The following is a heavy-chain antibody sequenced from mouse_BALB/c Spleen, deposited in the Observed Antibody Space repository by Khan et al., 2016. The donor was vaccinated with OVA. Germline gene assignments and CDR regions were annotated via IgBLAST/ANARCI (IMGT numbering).Heavy chain of an antibody. CDR2: INPHIGET. D-gene: IGHD1-1*01. CDR1: GYSFNGYF. V-gene: IGHV1-20*02. Sequence: EVQLQESGPELVKPGASVKISCKASGYSFNGYFMNWVMQSPGKSLEWIGRINPHIGETFYNQKFKDKATLTVDESSSTAHMELRSLASEDSAVYYCARIYRSDFDYWGQGTTLTVSS. J-gene: IGHJ2*01. CDR3: ARIYRSDFDY.